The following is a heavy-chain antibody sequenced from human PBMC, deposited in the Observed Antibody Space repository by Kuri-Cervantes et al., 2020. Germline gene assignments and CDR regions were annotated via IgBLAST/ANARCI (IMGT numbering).Heavy chain of an antibody. CDR2: INPNSGGT. CDR1: GYTSTGYY. J-gene: IGHJ4*02. Sequence: ASVKVSCKAPGYTSTGYYMHWVRQAPGQGLEWMGWINPNSGGTNYAQKFQGRVTVTRDTSISTAYMELSRLRSDDTAVYYCARIFIHESSSFDYWGQGTLVTVSS. V-gene: IGHV1-2*02. CDR3: ARIFIHESSSFDY. D-gene: IGHD3-16*01.